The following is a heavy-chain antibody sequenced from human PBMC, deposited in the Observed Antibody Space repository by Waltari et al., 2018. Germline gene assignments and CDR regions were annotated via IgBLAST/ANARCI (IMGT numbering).Heavy chain of an antibody. CDR3: AREFFGSSSSAY. D-gene: IGHD6-6*01. CDR1: TFTFSTYW. V-gene: IGHV3-74*01. J-gene: IGHJ4*02. Sequence: EVQLVESGGGLVQPGGSLRLSCVASTFTFSTYWMYWVRQTPGTGLGWFSRITSDGSSTSYADSVKGRFTISRDNAKNTLYLQMNSLRAEDTAVYYCAREFFGSSSSAYWGQGTLVTV. CDR2: ITSDGSST.